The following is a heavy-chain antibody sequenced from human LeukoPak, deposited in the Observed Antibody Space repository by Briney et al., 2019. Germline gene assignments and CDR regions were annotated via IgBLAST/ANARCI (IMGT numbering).Heavy chain of an antibody. V-gene: IGHV1-46*01. D-gene: IGHD5-24*01. J-gene: IGHJ4*02. CDR3: AGERGKRWLQLHY. CDR2: INPSGGST. Sequence: ASVKVSCKASGYTFTSYYMHWVRQAPGQGLEWMGIINPSGGSTSYAQKFQGRVTVTRDTSTSTVYMELSSLRSEDTAVYYCAGERGKRWLQLHYWGQGTLVTVSS. CDR1: GYTFTSYY.